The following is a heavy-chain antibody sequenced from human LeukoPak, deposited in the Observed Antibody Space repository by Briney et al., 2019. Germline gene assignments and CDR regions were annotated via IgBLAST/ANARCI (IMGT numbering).Heavy chain of an antibody. CDR3: AKDLGAAAGDDC. Sequence: SCKVSGYTLTELSMHWVRQAPGKGLEWVAFIRYDGSNKYYADSVKGRFTISRDNSKNTLYLQMNSLRAEDTAVYYCAKDLGAAAGDDCWGQGTLVTVSS. J-gene: IGHJ4*02. CDR2: IRYDGSNK. V-gene: IGHV3-30*02. CDR1: GYTLTELS. D-gene: IGHD6-13*01.